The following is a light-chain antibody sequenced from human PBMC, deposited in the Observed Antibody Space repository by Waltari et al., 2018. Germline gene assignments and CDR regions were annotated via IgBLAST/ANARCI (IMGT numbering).Light chain of an antibody. CDR2: AAS. V-gene: IGKV1-27*01. Sequence: DIQMTQSPSSLSASVGDRVTIPCRASHGINNYLAWYQQKPGKVPKLLIYAASTLQSGVPFRFSGSGSGTDFTLTISSLQPEDVATYFCQKYNSPPGTFGQGTKVEIK. J-gene: IGKJ1*01. CDR3: QKYNSPPGT. CDR1: HGINNY.